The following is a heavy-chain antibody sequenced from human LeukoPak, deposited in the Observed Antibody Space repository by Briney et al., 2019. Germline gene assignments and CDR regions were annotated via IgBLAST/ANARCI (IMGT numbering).Heavy chain of an antibody. CDR2: INHSGST. J-gene: IGHJ5*02. CDR3: ARGPSSYDVLRFLEWLVSFDP. CDR1: GGSFSGYY. D-gene: IGHD3-3*01. Sequence: PSETLSLTCAVYGGSFSGYYWSWIRQPPGKGLEWIGEINHSGSTNYNPSLKSRVTISVDTSKNQFSLKLSSVTAADTAVYYCARGPSSYDVLRFLEWLVSFDPWGQGTLVTVSS. V-gene: IGHV4-34*01.